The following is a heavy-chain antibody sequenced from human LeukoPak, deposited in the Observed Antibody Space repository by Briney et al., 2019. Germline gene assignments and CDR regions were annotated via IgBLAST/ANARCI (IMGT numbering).Heavy chain of an antibody. CDR2: IYGSSTYI. D-gene: IGHD3-16*01. CDR3: ARDSRGRSNWFDP. J-gene: IGHJ5*02. Sequence: PGGSLRLSCAASGFTFSTYTMGWVRQAPGKGLEWVSSIYGSSTYIYYADSVKGRFTISRDNAKNSLYLQMNSLRAEDTAVYYCARDSRGRSNWFDPWGQGTLVTVSS. CDR1: GFTFSTYT. V-gene: IGHV3-21*01.